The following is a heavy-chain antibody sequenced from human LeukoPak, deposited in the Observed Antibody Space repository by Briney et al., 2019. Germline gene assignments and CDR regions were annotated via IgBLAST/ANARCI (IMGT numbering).Heavy chain of an antibody. J-gene: IGHJ6*03. Sequence: SETLSLTCAVSGGSISSYYWSWIRQPPGKGLEWIGYIYYSGSTNYNPSLKSRVTISVDTSKNQFSLKLSSVTAADTAVYYCARGRKRYYYGSGSSGAPLYYYYYMDVWGKGTTVTVSS. V-gene: IGHV4-59*12. CDR3: ARGRKRYYYGSGSSGAPLYYYYYMDV. CDR2: IYYSGST. CDR1: GGSISSYY. D-gene: IGHD3-10*01.